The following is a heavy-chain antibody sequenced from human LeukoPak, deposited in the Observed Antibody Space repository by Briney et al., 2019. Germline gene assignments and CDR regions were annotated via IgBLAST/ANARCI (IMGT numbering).Heavy chain of an antibody. CDR1: GGSFSGYF. V-gene: IGHV4-34*01. CDR3: ARWSLRGCSGSPCFDY. J-gene: IGHJ4*02. CDR2: LTESGRT. Sequence: SETLSLTCAVYGGSFSGYFWSWIRQPPGKGLEWIGELTESGRTSYDPSLKSRVIIAEDTSKNQFSLKLSSVTAADTAVYYCARWSLRGCSGSPCFDYWGQGTLVTVSS. D-gene: IGHD2-15*01.